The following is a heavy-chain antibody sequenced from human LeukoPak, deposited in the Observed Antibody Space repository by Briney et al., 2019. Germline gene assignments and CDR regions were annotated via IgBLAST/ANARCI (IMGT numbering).Heavy chain of an antibody. CDR2: IYTSGST. CDR1: GGSISSGSYY. CDR3: ARDKRYYDSSGYLGVSGYFDY. D-gene: IGHD3-22*01. V-gene: IGHV4-61*02. J-gene: IGHJ4*02. Sequence: SQTLSLTCTVSGGSISSGSYYWSWIRQPAGKGLEWIGRIYTSGSTNYNPSLKSRVTISVNTSKNQFSLKLSSVTAADTAVYYCARDKRYYDSSGYLGVSGYFDYWGQGTLVTVSS.